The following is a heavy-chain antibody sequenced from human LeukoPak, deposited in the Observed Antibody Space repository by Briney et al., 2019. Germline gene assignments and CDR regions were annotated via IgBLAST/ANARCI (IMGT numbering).Heavy chain of an antibody. Sequence: GASVKVSCKASGYTFTNYGISWVRQAPGQGLEWMGWISGYNGDTNYAQKLQGRVTMTTDTSTSTAYMEVRSLTSDDTAVYYCARDLKTVTGGNWFDPWGQGTLVTVYS. V-gene: IGHV1-18*01. D-gene: IGHD4-11*01. CDR1: GYTFTNYG. CDR2: ISGYNGDT. CDR3: ARDLKTVTGGNWFDP. J-gene: IGHJ5*02.